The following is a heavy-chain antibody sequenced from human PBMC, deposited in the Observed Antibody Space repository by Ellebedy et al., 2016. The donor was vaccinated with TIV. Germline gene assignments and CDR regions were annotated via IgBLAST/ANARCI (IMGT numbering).Heavy chain of an antibody. V-gene: IGHV3-66*01. CDR1: GFTVSSNY. D-gene: IGHD2-15*01. J-gene: IGHJ4*02. Sequence: GGSLRLSCAASGFTVSSNYMSWVRQAPGKGLEWVSVIYSGGSTYYADSVKGRFTISRDNAKNSLYLQMNSLRDEDTAVYYCARVEGYCSGGSCYSAHLFDYWGQGTLVTVSS. CDR2: IYSGGST. CDR3: ARVEGYCSGGSCYSAHLFDY.